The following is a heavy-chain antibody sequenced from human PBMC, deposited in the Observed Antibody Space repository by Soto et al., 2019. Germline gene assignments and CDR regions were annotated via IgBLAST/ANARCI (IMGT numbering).Heavy chain of an antibody. CDR3: ANVREAAMVLGY. CDR2: ISGSGGST. Sequence: EVQLLESGGGLVQPGGSLRLSCAASGFTFSSYAMSWVRQAPGKGLEWVSAISGSGGSTYYADSVKGRFTISRDNSKNTLYLQMNSLRAEDTAVYYCANVREAAMVLGYWGQGALVTVSS. D-gene: IGHD5-18*01. CDR1: GFTFSSYA. V-gene: IGHV3-23*01. J-gene: IGHJ4*02.